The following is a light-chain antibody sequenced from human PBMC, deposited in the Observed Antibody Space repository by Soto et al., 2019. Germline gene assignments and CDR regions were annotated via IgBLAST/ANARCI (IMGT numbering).Light chain of an antibody. Sequence: QSVLTQPPSASGTPGQRVTISCSGSSSNMGSNSVHWYKQLPGTAPKLLIYSNTQRPSGVPDRFSGSKSGTSASLAISGLRSEDEADYYCAARDDSLSGVVFGGGTKLTVL. CDR3: AARDDSLSGVV. CDR2: SNT. CDR1: SSNMGSNS. V-gene: IGLV1-47*01. J-gene: IGLJ2*01.